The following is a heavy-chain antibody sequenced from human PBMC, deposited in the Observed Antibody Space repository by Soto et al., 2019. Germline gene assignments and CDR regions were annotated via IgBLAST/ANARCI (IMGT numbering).Heavy chain of an antibody. J-gene: IGHJ4*02. Sequence: QLQLQESGSGLVKPSQTLSLTCAVSGGSISSGGYSWSWIRQPPGKGLEWIGYIYHSGSTYYNPCRKSRVTLSVDRSKNQFSLKLSSVTAADTAVYYCAREGYDSKWAIDYWGQGTLVTVSS. CDR2: IYHSGST. V-gene: IGHV4-30-2*01. CDR3: AREGYDSKWAIDY. CDR1: GGSISSGGYS. D-gene: IGHD3-22*01.